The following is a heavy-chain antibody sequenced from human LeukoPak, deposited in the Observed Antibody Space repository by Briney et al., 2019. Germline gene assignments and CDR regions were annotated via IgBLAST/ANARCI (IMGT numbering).Heavy chain of an antibody. CDR3: AKDLHYNDGKWEFDP. D-gene: IGHD5-24*01. CDR2: VVGGGTT. V-gene: IGHV3-23*01. CDR1: GFTFSTFA. J-gene: IGHJ5*02. Sequence: GGSLRLSCAASGFTFSTFAMTWVRQAPGKGLEWVSGVVGGGTTYYADSVKGRFTLSKDNSKKTVYLQMNSLRVEDTAIYYCAKDLHYNDGKWEFDPWGQGTLVTVSS.